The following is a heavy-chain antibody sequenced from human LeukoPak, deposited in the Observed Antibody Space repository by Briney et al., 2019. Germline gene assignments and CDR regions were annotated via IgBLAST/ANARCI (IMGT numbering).Heavy chain of an antibody. CDR3: ARGLLDSTNYGLSFDP. Sequence: SETLSLTCTVSGGSISSYYWSWIRQPPGKGLEWIGYIYYSGSTNYNPSLKSRVTISVDTSKNQFSLKLSSVTAADMAVYYCARGLLDSTNYGLSFDPWGQGTLVTVSS. CDR1: GGSISSYY. D-gene: IGHD4-11*01. CDR2: IYYSGST. V-gene: IGHV4-59*12. J-gene: IGHJ5*02.